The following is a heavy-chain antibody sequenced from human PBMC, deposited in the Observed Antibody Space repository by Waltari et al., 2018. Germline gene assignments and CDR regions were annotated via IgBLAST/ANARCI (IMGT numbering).Heavy chain of an antibody. CDR3: TRRMMTAIAGGGASDG. CDR2: LYGTATA. Sequence: QVQLQESGPRLVKPSETLSLSCAVSGYSISSGWYWVWMRHLPGKGLEWIGSLYGTATASYSPSLQSRVTISSDTSTKNCNLNLTSVTAADTATYYCTRRMMTAIAGGGASDGWGQGTLVTVSS. D-gene: IGHD2-21*01. V-gene: IGHV4-38-2*01. J-gene: IGHJ3*01. CDR1: GYSISSGWY.